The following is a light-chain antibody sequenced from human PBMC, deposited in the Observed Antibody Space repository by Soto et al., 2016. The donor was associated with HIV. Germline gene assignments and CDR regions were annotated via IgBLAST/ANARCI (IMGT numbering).Light chain of an antibody. Sequence: SYELTQPPSVSVSPGQTATITCSGDSLPRQYAFWYQQKPGQAPVMIVYKNNQRPSGVPERFSGSTSGTTITLTISRVQAEDEADYYCQSAVFIGLYVLFGGGTKLTVL. CDR2: KNN. V-gene: IGLV3-25*03. CDR3: QSAVFIGLYVL. CDR1: SLPRQY. J-gene: IGLJ3*02.